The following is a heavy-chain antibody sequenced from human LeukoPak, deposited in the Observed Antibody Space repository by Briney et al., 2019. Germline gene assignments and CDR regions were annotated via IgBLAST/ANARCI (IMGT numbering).Heavy chain of an antibody. Sequence: SGGSLRLSCGASGYTFGDYGMSWVRQVPGKGLEWVSGTNRRGDITGYADFVKGRFTISRDNSKNTLYLQMNSLRAEDTAVYYCAKYLSSGFLYYFDYWGQGTLVTVSS. V-gene: IGHV3-20*04. CDR2: TNRRGDIT. J-gene: IGHJ4*02. CDR3: AKYLSSGFLYYFDY. CDR1: GYTFGDYG. D-gene: IGHD3-22*01.